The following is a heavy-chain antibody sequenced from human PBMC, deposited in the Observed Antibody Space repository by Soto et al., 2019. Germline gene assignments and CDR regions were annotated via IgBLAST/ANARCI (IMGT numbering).Heavy chain of an antibody. V-gene: IGHV3-23*01. Sequence: GGSLRLSCAASGFTFSSYAMSWVRQAPGKGLEWVSAISGSGGSTYYADSVKGRFTISRDNSKSTLYLQMNSLKAEDTAVYYCAKVLNPGYCSGGSCNRDYWGQGTLVTVSS. CDR3: AKVLNPGYCSGGSCNRDY. J-gene: IGHJ4*02. CDR1: GFTFSSYA. CDR2: ISGSGGST. D-gene: IGHD2-15*01.